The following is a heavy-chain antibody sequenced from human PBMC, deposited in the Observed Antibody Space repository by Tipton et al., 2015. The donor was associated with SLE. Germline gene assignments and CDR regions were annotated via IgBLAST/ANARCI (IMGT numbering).Heavy chain of an antibody. CDR1: GFTFSSYW. V-gene: IGHV3-7*03. D-gene: IGHD6-13*01. CDR3: ARAEESGYSSSWGLYYYYYYMDV. Sequence: SLRLSCAASGFTFSSYWMNWVRQAPGKGLEWVSNIKQDGSEKYYVDSVKGRFTISRDNAKNSLYLQMNGLRADDTAVYYCARAEESGYSSSWGLYYYYYYMDVWGKGTTFAVSS. CDR2: IKQDGSEK. J-gene: IGHJ6*03.